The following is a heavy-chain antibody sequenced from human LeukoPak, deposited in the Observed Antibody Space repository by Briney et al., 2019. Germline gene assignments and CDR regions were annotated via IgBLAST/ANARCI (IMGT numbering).Heavy chain of an antibody. Sequence: ASVKVSCKASGYTFTGYYMHWVRQAPGQGLEWMGWINPNSGGTNYAQKFQGRVTMTRDTSISTAYMELSRLRSDDTAVYYCAVNYGGNSVPLRYWGQGTLVTVSS. V-gene: IGHV1-2*02. CDR2: INPNSGGT. CDR1: GYTFTGYY. J-gene: IGHJ4*02. D-gene: IGHD4-23*01. CDR3: AVNYGGNSVPLRY.